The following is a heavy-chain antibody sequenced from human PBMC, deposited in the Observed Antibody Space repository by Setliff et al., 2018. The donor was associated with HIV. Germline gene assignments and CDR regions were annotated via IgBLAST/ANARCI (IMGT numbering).Heavy chain of an antibody. J-gene: IGHJ4*02. D-gene: IGHD6-13*01. CDR2: IFHSGDT. CDR1: GGSISSSDYY. CDR3: ARVYSRSWFFFDH. V-gene: IGHV4-31*03. Sequence: SETLSLTCTVSGGSISSSDYYWRWIRQHPEKALEWIGYIFHSGDTYYNPSLKSRISMSVDTSKNQFSLELTSLTAADTAVYYCARVYSRSWFFFDHWGQGILVTVSS.